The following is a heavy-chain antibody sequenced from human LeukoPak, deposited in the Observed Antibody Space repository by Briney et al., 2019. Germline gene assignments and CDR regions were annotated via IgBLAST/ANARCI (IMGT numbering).Heavy chain of an antibody. Sequence: SETLSLTRAVYGGSFSGYYWSWIRQPPGKGLEWIGEINHSGSTNYNPSLKSRVTISVDTSKNQFSLKLSSVTAADTAVYYCARGNYYDSSGYQYYFDYWGQGTLVTVSS. CDR2: INHSGST. J-gene: IGHJ4*02. D-gene: IGHD3-22*01. CDR3: ARGNYYDSSGYQYYFDY. V-gene: IGHV4-34*01. CDR1: GGSFSGYY.